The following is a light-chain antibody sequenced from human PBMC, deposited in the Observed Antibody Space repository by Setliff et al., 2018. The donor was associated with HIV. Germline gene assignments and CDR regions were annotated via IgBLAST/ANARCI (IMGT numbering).Light chain of an antibody. J-gene: IGKJ1*01. CDR1: QSVLHTSTNRND. V-gene: IGKV4-1*01. CDR3: QQYYSTPKT. Sequence: DIVMTQSPDSLAVSPGERVTINCKSNQSVLHTSTNRNDLAWYQQKPGHPPRLLIYWASARDSGVPDRFSGGGSGTDFTLTISRLQAEDVAVYYCQQYYSTPKTFGQGTKVDIK. CDR2: WAS.